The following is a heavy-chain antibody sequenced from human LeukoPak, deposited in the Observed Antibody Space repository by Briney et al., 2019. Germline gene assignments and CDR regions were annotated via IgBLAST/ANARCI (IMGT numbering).Heavy chain of an antibody. J-gene: IGHJ3*02. CDR1: GYSFTSYW. CDR2: IYPGDSDP. Sequence: GESLKISCKGSGYSFTSYWIGWVRQMPGKGLEWMGIIYPGDSDPRYSPSFQGQVTISADKSISTAYLQWSSLKASDTDMYYCARAGFMITMVRGESDAFDIWGQGTMVTVSS. CDR3: ARAGFMITMVRGESDAFDI. D-gene: IGHD3-10*01. V-gene: IGHV5-51*01.